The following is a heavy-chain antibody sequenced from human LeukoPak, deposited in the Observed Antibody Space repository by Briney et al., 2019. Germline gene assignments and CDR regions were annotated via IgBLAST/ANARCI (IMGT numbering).Heavy chain of an antibody. CDR2: INTNTGNP. CDR1: GYTFTGYY. J-gene: IGHJ4*02. Sequence: ASVKVSCKASGYTFTGYYMHWVRQAPGQGLEWMGWINTNTGNPTYAQGFTGRFVFSLDTSVSTAYLQISSLKAEDTAVYYCAINEPAFDYWGQGTLVTVSS. D-gene: IGHD1-1*01. CDR3: AINEPAFDY. V-gene: IGHV7-4-1*02.